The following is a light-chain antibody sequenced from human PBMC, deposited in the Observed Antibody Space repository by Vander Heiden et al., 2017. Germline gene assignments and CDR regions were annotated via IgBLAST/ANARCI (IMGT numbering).Light chain of an antibody. CDR2: PCF. CDR1: QTLLHVNGYNV. J-gene: IGKJ4*01. Sequence: EIVLTQSPVSLPVTPGESASMSSRASQTLLHVNGYNVSAWYRQTPRQSPQLLIYPCFTRPCGAHDRCTGSSSSSDFLLKISKVEDADAVVYYCMQTRQIPLTFGGGAKLDI. CDR3: MQTRQIPLT. V-gene: IGKV2-28*01.